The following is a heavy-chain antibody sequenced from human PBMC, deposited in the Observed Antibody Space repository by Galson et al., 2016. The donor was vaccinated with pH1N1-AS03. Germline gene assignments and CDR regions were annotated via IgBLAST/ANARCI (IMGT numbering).Heavy chain of an antibody. D-gene: IGHD6-6*01. CDR3: VKDINPYSSSPTPFYY. CDR1: GFTFDDYA. J-gene: IGHJ4*02. CDR2: INWNSGSV. V-gene: IGHV3-9*01. Sequence: SLRLSCAASGFTFDDYAMHWVRQAPGKGLEWVSGINWNSGSVGYADSVKGRFTISRDNAKNSLYLQMSSLRAEDTALYYCVKDINPYSSSPTPFYYWGQGTLVTVSS.